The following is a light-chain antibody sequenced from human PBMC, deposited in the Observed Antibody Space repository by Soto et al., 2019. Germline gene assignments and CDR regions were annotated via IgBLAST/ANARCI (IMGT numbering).Light chain of an antibody. J-gene: IGKJ4*01. CDR3: QQRSDWPST. CDR2: DAS. V-gene: IGKV3-11*01. CDR1: QRVSSY. Sequence: EIVLTQSPATLSLSPGERATLSCRASQRVSSYLAWYQQKPGQAPRLLIYDASNSATGIPARFSGSGSGTDFALTISGLGPDDFAVYYCQQRSDWPSTFGGGTKVQIK.